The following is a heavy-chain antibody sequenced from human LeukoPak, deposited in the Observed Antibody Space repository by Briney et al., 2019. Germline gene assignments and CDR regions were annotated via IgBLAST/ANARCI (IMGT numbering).Heavy chain of an antibody. J-gene: IGHJ4*02. CDR1: GFTFSSNW. V-gene: IGHV3-7*01. CDR2: IKPDGSAQ. CDR3: ARANNSSWHN. Sequence: GRSLRLSCATSGFTFSSNWMSWVRHVPGRGLDWVANIKPDGSAQYYAASVKGRFTVSRDNAKNSPYLRMNSLRVEDTAVYYCARANNSSWHNWGQGTLVTVSA. D-gene: IGHD6-13*01.